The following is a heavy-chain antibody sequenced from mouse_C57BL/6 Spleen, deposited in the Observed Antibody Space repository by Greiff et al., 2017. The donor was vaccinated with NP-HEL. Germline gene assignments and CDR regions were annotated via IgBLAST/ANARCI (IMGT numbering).Heavy chain of an antibody. CDR2: IHPNSGST. CDR1: GYTFTSYW. V-gene: IGHV1-64*01. CDR3: ARGVPTIKAVYFDY. D-gene: IGHD2-12*01. Sequence: QVQLKQPGAELVKPGASVKLSCKASGYTFTSYWMPWVKQRPGQGLEWIGMIHPNSGSTNYNEKFKSKATLTVDKSSSTAYMQLSSLTSEDSAVYYCARGVPTIKAVYFDYWGQGTTLTVSS. J-gene: IGHJ2*01.